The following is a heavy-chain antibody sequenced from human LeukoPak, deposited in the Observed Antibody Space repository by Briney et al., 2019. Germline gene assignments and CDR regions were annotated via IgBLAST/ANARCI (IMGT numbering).Heavy chain of an antibody. J-gene: IGHJ6*02. D-gene: IGHD3-22*01. CDR3: ARDYYDKRIYYYYGMDV. CDR2: IIPTFGIA. Sequence: SVKVSCKASGGTFSSYAISWVRQAPGQGLEWMGRIIPTFGIANYAQKFQGRVTITADKSTSTAYMELSSLRSEDTAVYYCARDYYDKRIYYYYGMDVWGQGTTVTVSS. CDR1: GGTFSSYA. V-gene: IGHV1-69*04.